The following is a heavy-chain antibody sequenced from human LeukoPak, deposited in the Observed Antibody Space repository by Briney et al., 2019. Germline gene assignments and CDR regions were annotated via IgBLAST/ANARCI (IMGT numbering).Heavy chain of an antibody. V-gene: IGHV3-33*01. CDR1: GFTFSSYG. Sequence: GGSLRLSCAASGFTFSSYGMHWVRQAPGEELEWGAVIWYDGSEKYYGDSVKGRFTISRDNSKNTVYLQMHSLRAEDTAVYYCARDGGSYGDYYDSWGQGTLVTVSS. CDR2: IWYDGSEK. J-gene: IGHJ4*02. D-gene: IGHD1-26*01. CDR3: ARDGGSYGDYYDS.